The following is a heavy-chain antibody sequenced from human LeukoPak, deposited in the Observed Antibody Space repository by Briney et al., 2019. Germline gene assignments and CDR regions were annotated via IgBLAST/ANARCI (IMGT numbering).Heavy chain of an antibody. J-gene: IGHJ4*02. V-gene: IGHV3-30-3*01. CDR3: ARDFRGALAGTRSYYFDS. Sequence: PGGSLRLSGAASGFTFSSYAMHWVRQTPGKRLEWVAVISYDGSNKFFADSVKGRFTISRDNSKNTLYLQMNSLRAEDTAVYYCARDFRGALAGTRSYYFDSWGQGTLVTVSS. CDR2: ISYDGSNK. CDR1: GFTFSSYA. D-gene: IGHD6-19*01.